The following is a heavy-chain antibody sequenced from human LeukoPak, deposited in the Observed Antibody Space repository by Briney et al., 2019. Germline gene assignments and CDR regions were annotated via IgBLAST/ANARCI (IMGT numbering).Heavy chain of an antibody. D-gene: IGHD1-20*01. Sequence: GGSLRLSCAASGFTFSSYAMHWVRQAPGKGLEWVSAISGSGDRTYYADSVRGRFTISRDNSKNTLYLQMNSLRAEDTAVYYCAKAASGNWNDVSGYWGQGTLVTVSS. J-gene: IGHJ4*02. CDR3: AKAASGNWNDVSGY. CDR2: ISGSGDRT. CDR1: GFTFSSYA. V-gene: IGHV3-23*01.